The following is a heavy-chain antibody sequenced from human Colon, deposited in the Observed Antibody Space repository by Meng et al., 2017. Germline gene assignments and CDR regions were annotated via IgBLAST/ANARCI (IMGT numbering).Heavy chain of an antibody. CDR1: VDRVSSTRAL. J-gene: IGHJ4*02. CDR3: HPLYGEY. CDR2: RYYRSVWQN. D-gene: IGHD3-10*02. Sequence: VQLRNDGPCLVQLPQILFIPCAIVVDRVSSTRALSHWVRESRARGLEWLGQRYYRSVWQNHYVVYVHRRIHLHAPTTNNHFSLHLTSVRPEATAVYRCHPLYGEYWGQGTLVTVSS. V-gene: IGHV6-1*01.